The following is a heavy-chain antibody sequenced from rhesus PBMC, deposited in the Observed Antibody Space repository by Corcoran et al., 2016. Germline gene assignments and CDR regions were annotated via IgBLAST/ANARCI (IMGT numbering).Heavy chain of an antibody. D-gene: IGHD6-31*01. CDR1: GGSFSGYY. CDR2: ISGRSGHT. V-gene: IGHV4-165*01. Sequence: QVQLQESGPGLVKPSETLSLTCAVSGGSFSGYYWGWIRQPPGKGLEWIGYISGRSGHTGNNPSLKSRVTISTDTSKNQFSLKLSSVTAADTAVYYCARGIAAAGDYFDYWGQGVLVTVSS. J-gene: IGHJ4*01. CDR3: ARGIAAAGDYFDY.